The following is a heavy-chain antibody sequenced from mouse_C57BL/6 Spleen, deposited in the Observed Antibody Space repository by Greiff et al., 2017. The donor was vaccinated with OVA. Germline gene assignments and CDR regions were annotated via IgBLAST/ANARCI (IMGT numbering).Heavy chain of an antibody. J-gene: IGHJ2*01. CDR2: IDPANGNT. Sequence: EVQLQQSVAELVRPGASVKLSCTASGFTIKNTYMHWVKQRPEQGLEWIGRIDPANGNTKYAPTFQGKATIAADTSSNTAYLQRSSLTSEDTAIYSCARGGTVVDFDYWGQGTTLTVSS. CDR1: GFTIKNTY. CDR3: ARGGTVVDFDY. V-gene: IGHV14-3*01. D-gene: IGHD1-1*01.